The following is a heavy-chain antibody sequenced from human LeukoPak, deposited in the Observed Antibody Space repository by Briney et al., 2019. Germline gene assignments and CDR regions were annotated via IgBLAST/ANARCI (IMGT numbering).Heavy chain of an antibody. Sequence: GRSLRLSCAASGFTFSSYAMHRVRQAPGKGLEWVAVISYDGSNKYYADSVKGRFTISRDNSKNTLYLQMNSLRAEDTAVYYCASSYSGSYYGYWGQGTLVTVSS. J-gene: IGHJ4*02. CDR2: ISYDGSNK. V-gene: IGHV3-30*04. CDR3: ASSYSGSYYGY. CDR1: GFTFSSYA. D-gene: IGHD1-26*01.